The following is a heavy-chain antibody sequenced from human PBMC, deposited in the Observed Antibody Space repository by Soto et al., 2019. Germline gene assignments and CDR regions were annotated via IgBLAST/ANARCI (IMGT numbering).Heavy chain of an antibody. Sequence: QVQLVQSGAEVKKPGASVKVSCKASGYTFTSYGISWVRQAPGQGLEWMGWISAYNGNTNYAQKLQGRVTMTTDTSTSTAYMELRSLRSDDTAVYYCARDRSGSDFSQYYYYYYGMDVWGQGTTVTVSS. D-gene: IGHD1-26*01. CDR2: ISAYNGNT. CDR1: GYTFTSYG. J-gene: IGHJ6*02. V-gene: IGHV1-18*01. CDR3: ARDRSGSDFSQYYYYYYGMDV.